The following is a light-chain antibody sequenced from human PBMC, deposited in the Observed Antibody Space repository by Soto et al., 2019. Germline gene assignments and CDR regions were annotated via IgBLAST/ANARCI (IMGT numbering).Light chain of an antibody. Sequence: DIQMTQSPSSLSASVGDRVTITCRASQNINDYLNWYQQKPGKAPKLLISAASSLQSGVPSRFSGSGSGTDFTLTISSLQPEDFATYYCPQSYTTPFTFGPGTKVDIK. V-gene: IGKV1-39*01. CDR2: AAS. CDR1: QNINDY. J-gene: IGKJ3*01. CDR3: PQSYTTPFT.